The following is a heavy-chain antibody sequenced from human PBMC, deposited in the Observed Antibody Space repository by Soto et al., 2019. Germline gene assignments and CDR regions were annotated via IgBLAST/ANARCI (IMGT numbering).Heavy chain of an antibody. D-gene: IGHD2-2*01. V-gene: IGHV1-3*01. CDR3: ASPGLGLVVPAAIAAFDI. J-gene: IGHJ3*02. CDR2: INAGNGNT. Sequence: QVQLVQSGAEVKKPGASVKVSCKASGYTFTSYAMHWVRQAPGQRLEWMGWINAGNGNTKYSQKFQGRVTITRDTSASTAYRELSSLRSEDTAVYYWASPGLGLVVPAAIAAFDIWGQGTMVTVSS. CDR1: GYTFTSYA.